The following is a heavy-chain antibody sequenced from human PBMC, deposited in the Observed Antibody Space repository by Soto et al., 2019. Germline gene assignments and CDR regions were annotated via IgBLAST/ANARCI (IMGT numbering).Heavy chain of an antibody. Sequence: ASVKGSCKATRYAFLTCDMNWVRQAAGQGLEWMGCMNPNNRNAGYAQQLQGRVTMTRNTSISTAYMEPSRLRYGDTAVYYCARDRYSGTYTFAYWGPGALVTVSS. CDR1: RYAFLTCD. D-gene: IGHD1-26*01. V-gene: IGHV1-8*01. CDR3: ARDRYSGTYTFAY. CDR2: MNPNNRNA. J-gene: IGHJ4*02.